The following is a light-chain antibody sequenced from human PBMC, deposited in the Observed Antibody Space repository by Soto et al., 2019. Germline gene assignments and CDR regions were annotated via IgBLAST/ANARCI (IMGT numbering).Light chain of an antibody. J-gene: IGKJ4*01. CDR1: QSVSSSH. V-gene: IGKV3-20*01. Sequence: EIVLTQSPCTLSLSPGERVTLSCRASQSVSSSHLAWYQQKPGQAPRLLIYGASSRATGIPDRFSGSGSGTDFTLTISRLEPEDFAVYYCQQYGSSPLTFGGGTKVDI. CDR2: GAS. CDR3: QQYGSSPLT.